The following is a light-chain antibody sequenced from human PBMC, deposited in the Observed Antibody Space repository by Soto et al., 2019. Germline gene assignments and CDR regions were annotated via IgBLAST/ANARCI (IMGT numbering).Light chain of an antibody. CDR2: RNN. CDR1: TSNIGSNY. J-gene: IGLJ2*01. V-gene: IGLV1-47*01. CDR3: ATWDDSLSGPV. Sequence: QSVLPQPPSASGTPGQRVIVSCSGSTSNIGSNYVYWYQQAPRTAPKLLIYRNNQRPSGVPDRFSGSKSGTSASLAISGLRSEDEADYYCATWDDSLSGPVFGGGTKLTVL.